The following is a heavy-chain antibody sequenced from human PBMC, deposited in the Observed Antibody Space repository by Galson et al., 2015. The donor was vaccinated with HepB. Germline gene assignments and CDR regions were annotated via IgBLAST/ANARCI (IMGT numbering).Heavy chain of an antibody. CDR1: GFTFSSYA. CDR2: IWYDGSNQ. J-gene: IGHJ4*02. V-gene: IGHV3-33*08. CDR3: ARTIAAAGSLTH. D-gene: IGHD6-13*01. Sequence: SLRLSCAASGFTFSSYAMHWVRQAPGKGLEWVAFIWYDGSNQYYADSVEGRFTISRDNSKNTLYLQMNSLRAEDTAVYYCARTIAAAGSLTHWGQGALVTVSS.